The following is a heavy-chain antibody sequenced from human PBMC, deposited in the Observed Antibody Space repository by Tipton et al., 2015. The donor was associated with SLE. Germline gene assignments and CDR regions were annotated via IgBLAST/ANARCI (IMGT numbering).Heavy chain of an antibody. Sequence: TLSLTCTVSGGSISSHYWSWIRQPPGKGLEWIGYIYYSGSTNYKSSLKSRVTISVDTSKNQFSLKLSSVTAADTAVYYCARDKDYWGQGTLVTVSS. CDR1: GGSISSHY. CDR3: ARDKDY. V-gene: IGHV4-59*11. J-gene: IGHJ4*02. CDR2: IYYSGST.